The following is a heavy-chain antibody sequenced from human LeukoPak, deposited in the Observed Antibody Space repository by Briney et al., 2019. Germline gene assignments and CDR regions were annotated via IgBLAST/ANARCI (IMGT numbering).Heavy chain of an antibody. D-gene: IGHD4-17*01. CDR1: GYTFTSYG. J-gene: IGHJ4*02. Sequence: ASVKVSCKASGYTFTSYGISWVRQAPGQGLEWMGWISAYNGNTNYAQKLQGRVTMTTDTSTSTAYMKLRSLRSDDTAVYYCTRGGTRYTVTKDFDYWGQGTLVTVSS. V-gene: IGHV1-18*01. CDR3: TRGGTRYTVTKDFDY. CDR2: ISAYNGNT.